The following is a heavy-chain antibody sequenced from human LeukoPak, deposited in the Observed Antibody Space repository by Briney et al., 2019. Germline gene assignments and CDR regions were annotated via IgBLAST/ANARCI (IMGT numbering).Heavy chain of an antibody. CDR3: ARATWNGYMFDY. CDR1: GGSISSGGYS. CDR2: IYYSGST. Sequence: SETLSLTCAVSGGSISSGGYSWSWIRQPPGKGLEWIGYIYYSGSTYYNPSLKSRVTISIDTSKNQFSLKLNSLTAADTAVYYCARATWNGYMFDYWGQGSLVTVTS. V-gene: IGHV4-30-4*07. D-gene: IGHD5-24*01. J-gene: IGHJ4*02.